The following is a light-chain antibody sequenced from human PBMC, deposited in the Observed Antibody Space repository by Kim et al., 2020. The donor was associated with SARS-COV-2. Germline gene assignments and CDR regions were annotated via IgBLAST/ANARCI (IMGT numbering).Light chain of an antibody. CDR3: SSYAGSNIYV. CDR2: EVS. J-gene: IGLJ1*01. V-gene: IGLV2-8*01. Sequence: GPSVHISSPGTSVDVGCYTYVSWYQHHPGKAPKLLIYEVSKRPSGVPDRFSGSKSGNTASLTVSGLQAEDEADYYCSSYAGSNIYVFGTGTKVTVL. CDR1: SVDVGCYTY.